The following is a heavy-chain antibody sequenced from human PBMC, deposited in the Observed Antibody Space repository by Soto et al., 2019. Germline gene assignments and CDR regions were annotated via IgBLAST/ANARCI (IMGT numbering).Heavy chain of an antibody. CDR3: ARGKKVEGYYYYGMDV. Sequence: ASVKVSCKASGGTFSSYAISWVRQAPGQGLEWMGGIIPIFGTANYAQKFQGRVTITADESTSTAYMELSSLRSEDTAVYYCARGKKVEGYYYYGMDVWGQGTTVTVSS. V-gene: IGHV1-69*13. CDR1: GGTFSSYA. J-gene: IGHJ6*02. CDR2: IIPIFGTA.